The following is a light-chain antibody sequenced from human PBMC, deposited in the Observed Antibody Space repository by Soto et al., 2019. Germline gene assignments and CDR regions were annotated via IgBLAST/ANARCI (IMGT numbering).Light chain of an antibody. CDR1: QSVLYSSNNKNY. CDR2: WAS. CDR3: QQYYRTPL. J-gene: IGKJ5*01. Sequence: DIVMTQSPDSLAVSLGERATINCKSSQSVLYSSNNKNYLAWYQQKPGQPPKLLIYWASTRESGVPDRFSVSGSGTDFTLTISILQAEDVAVYYCQQYYRTPLFGQGTRLEIK. V-gene: IGKV4-1*01.